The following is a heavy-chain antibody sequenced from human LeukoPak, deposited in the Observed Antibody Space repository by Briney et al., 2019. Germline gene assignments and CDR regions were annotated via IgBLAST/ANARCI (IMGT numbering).Heavy chain of an antibody. CDR1: GGSISSHY. CDR3: VREGEGPLSKDFDY. Sequence: PSETLSLTCTVSGGSISSHYWSWIRQPPGKGLEWIGYIYYSGSTNYNPSLKSRVTTSVDTSKNQFSLKLSSVTAADTAVYYCVREGEGPLSKDFDYWGQGTLVTVSS. V-gene: IGHV4-59*11. CDR2: IYYSGST. J-gene: IGHJ4*02. D-gene: IGHD2/OR15-2a*01.